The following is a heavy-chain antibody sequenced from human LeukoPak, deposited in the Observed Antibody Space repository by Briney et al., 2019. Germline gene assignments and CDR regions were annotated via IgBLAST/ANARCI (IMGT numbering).Heavy chain of an antibody. CDR1: GGSFSGHY. D-gene: IGHD3-9*01. CDR3: ARGHTYYDFLTGYYSFAYFQH. Sequence: KPSETLFLTYGVYGGSFSGHYWSWIRQPPGKGLEWIGEMNHSGSTNYNPSLKSRVTISVDTSKNQFSLKLSSLTAADTAVYYCARGHTYYDFLTGYYSFAYFQHWGKGTLVTVSS. J-gene: IGHJ1*01. CDR2: MNHSGST. V-gene: IGHV4-34*01.